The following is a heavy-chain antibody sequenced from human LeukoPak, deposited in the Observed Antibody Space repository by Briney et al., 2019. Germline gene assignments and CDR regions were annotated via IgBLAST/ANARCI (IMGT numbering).Heavy chain of an antibody. J-gene: IGHJ4*02. V-gene: IGHV5-51*01. Sequence: GESLKISLRGSWLHFNTYWNGLVRQIPGKGLEWMGIIYPGDSDTRYSPSFQGQVTMSADKSINTAYLQWSSLKASDTAMYCCARCQGCSSTSCPPDSWGQGTLVTVSS. CDR3: ARCQGCSSTSCPPDS. CDR1: WLHFNTYW. CDR2: IYPGDSDT. D-gene: IGHD2-2*01.